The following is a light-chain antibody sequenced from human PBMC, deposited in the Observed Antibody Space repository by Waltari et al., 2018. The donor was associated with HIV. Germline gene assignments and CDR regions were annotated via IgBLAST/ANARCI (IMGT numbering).Light chain of an antibody. V-gene: IGLV8-61*01. CDR3: LLYVGTGIWV. Sequence: QTVVTQETSFSVSPGGTVKLTCGLSSGSVSSRYYPSLYHQTPVLPPRILIDDTHSCSSGVPDRVSGSRLGNKAALAIAGAQADDESEYYCLLYVGTGIWVFGGGTKLTVL. J-gene: IGLJ3*02. CDR2: DTH. CDR1: SGSVSSRYY.